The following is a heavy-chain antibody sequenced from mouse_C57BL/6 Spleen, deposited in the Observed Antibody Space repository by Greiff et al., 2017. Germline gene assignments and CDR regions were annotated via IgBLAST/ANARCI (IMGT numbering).Heavy chain of an antibody. CDR2: IDPSDSYT. Sequence: VQLQQPGAELVMPGASVKLSCKASGYTFTSYWMHWVKQRPGQGLEWIGEIDPSDSYTNYNQKFKGKSTLTVDKSSCTAYMQLSSLTSEDSAVYYCARPGYDYTWFAYWGQGTLVTVSA. D-gene: IGHD2-4*01. J-gene: IGHJ3*01. CDR3: ARPGYDYTWFAY. CDR1: GYTFTSYW. V-gene: IGHV1-69*01.